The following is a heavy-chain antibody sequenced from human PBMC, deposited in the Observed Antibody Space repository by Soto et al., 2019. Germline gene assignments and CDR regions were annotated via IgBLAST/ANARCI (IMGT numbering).Heavy chain of an antibody. J-gene: IGHJ4*02. V-gene: IGHV4-59*01. CDR2: IYYSGST. CDR3: AGEGVSGSYYYFDY. D-gene: IGHD1-26*01. Sequence: SETLSLTCTVSGGSISSYYWSWIRQPPGKGLEWIGYIYYSGSTNYNPSLKSRVTISVDTSKNQFSLKLSSVTAADTAVYYCAGEGVSGSYYYFDYWGQGTLVTVSS. CDR1: GGSISSYY.